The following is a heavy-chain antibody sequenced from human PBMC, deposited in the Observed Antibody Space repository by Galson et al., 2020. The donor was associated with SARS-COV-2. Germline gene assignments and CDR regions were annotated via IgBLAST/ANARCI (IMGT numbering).Heavy chain of an antibody. D-gene: IGHD3-16*02. CDR1: VFTLRTSA. Sequence: SVKVSCKASVFTLRTSALQWVRQARGQRLEWIGWTFLAIVKTDYAQKFQERVTITGDLSTSTVHMEMSSLRSDDTAVYYCGAVSQSRGPSPWGQGTLVTVSS. V-gene: IGHV1-58*01. J-gene: IGHJ5*02. CDR2: TFLAIVKT. CDR3: GAVSQSRGPSP.